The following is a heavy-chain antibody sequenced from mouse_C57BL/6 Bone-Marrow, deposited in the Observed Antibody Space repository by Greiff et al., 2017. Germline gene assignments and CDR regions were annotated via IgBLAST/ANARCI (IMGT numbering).Heavy chain of an antibody. CDR2: ISSGGSYT. CDR1: GFTFSSYG. Sequence: DVKLVESGGDLVKPGGSLKLSCAASGFTFSSYGMSWVRQTPDKRLEWVATISSGGSYTYYPDSVKGRFTISRDNAKNTLYLQMSSLKSEDTAMYYCARQGNGSSYNAMDYWGQGTSVTVSS. V-gene: IGHV5-6*02. D-gene: IGHD1-1*01. CDR3: ARQGNGSSYNAMDY. J-gene: IGHJ4*01.